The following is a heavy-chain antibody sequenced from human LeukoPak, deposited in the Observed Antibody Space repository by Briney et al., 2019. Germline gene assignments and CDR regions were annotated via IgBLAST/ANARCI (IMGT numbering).Heavy chain of an antibody. Sequence: GGSLRLSCAAAGFTFSTYAMHWVRQAPGKGLEWVSAVSGSGGDTYYADSVTGRFTISRDNSKNTLYVLLNSLRAEDTAVYYCATTLNTGFFQSWGRGTLVTVSS. D-gene: IGHD5-18*01. CDR2: VSGSGGDT. CDR3: ATTLNTGFFQS. V-gene: IGHV3-23*01. CDR1: GFTFSTYA. J-gene: IGHJ5*02.